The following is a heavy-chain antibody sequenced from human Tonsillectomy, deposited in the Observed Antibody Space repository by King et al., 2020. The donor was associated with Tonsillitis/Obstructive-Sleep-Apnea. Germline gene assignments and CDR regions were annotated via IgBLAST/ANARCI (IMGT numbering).Heavy chain of an antibody. Sequence: VQLQESGPGLVKPSETLSLTCTVSGGSISSYYWSWIRQPPGKGLEWIGYMYYIGSTNYNPSLKSRVTMSVDTSKNQFSLKLSSVNAADTAVYYCASQYYYDSSGYYREYFQHWGQGTLVTVSS. J-gene: IGHJ1*01. CDR2: MYYIGST. CDR1: GGSISSYY. D-gene: IGHD3-22*01. V-gene: IGHV4-59*01. CDR3: ASQYYYDSSGYYREYFQH.